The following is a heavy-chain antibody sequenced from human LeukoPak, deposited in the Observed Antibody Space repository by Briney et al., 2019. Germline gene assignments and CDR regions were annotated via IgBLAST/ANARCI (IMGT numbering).Heavy chain of an antibody. J-gene: IGHJ1*01. CDR3: ARGRCIDTTCVEYFQL. CDR2: TSRGGSTT. CDR1: GFTFSDYY. Sequence: PGGSPRLSCAASGFTFSDYYMNWIRQALGKGLEWVSYTSRGGSTTYHADSVKGRFTISRDNAKNSLYLQMNSLRAEDTAVYYCARGRCIDTTCVEYFQLWGQGTLVTVSS. D-gene: IGHD2-2*01. V-gene: IGHV3-11*01.